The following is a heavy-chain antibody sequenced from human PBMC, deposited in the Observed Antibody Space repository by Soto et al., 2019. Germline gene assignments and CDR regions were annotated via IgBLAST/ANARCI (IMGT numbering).Heavy chain of an antibody. CDR1: GYTFTRNG. J-gene: IGHJ6*02. V-gene: IGHV1-18*01. CDR2: ISPKSGSI. D-gene: IGHD3-22*01. CDR3: VKDRDSNSWPSRDV. Sequence: ASVKVSCKTSGYTFTRNGISWVRQAPGQGLEWMGWISPKSGSIKYAQKFQGRVIMTTDTSTSTAYMEVRSLRSDDTAAYYCVKDRDSNSWPSRDVWGPGTTVTVSS.